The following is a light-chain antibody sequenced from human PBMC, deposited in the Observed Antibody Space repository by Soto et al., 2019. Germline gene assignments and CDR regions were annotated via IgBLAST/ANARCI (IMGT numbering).Light chain of an antibody. CDR3: QQYGSSPQT. CDR2: GAS. J-gene: IGKJ1*01. V-gene: IGKV3-20*01. CDR1: QSVRSNC. Sequence: EIVLTQSPGTLSLSPGERATLSCRASQSVRSNCLAWYQQKPGQAPRLLIYGASSRATGIPDRFSGSGSGTDFSLTISRLEPEDFAVYYCQQYGSSPQTFDQGTKVEIK.